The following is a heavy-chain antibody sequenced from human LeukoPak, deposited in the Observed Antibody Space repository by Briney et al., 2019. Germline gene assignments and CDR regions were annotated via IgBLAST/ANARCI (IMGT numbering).Heavy chain of an antibody. D-gene: IGHD3-10*01. CDR2: IYPGDSYT. CDR3: ARRSGSDALDI. V-gene: IGHV5-51*01. CDR1: GYSFASYW. J-gene: IGHJ3*02. Sequence: GESLKISCKGSGYSFASYWIAWVRQMPGKGLEWMGIIYPGDSYTTYSPSFQGQVTISADKSISTAYLQWRSLKASDTAMYYCARRSGSDALDIWGQGTMVTVSS.